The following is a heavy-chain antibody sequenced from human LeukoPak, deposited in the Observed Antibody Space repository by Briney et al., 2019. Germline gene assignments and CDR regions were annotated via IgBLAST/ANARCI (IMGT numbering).Heavy chain of an antibody. D-gene: IGHD3-10*01. CDR2: IYNSVTT. CDR3: ARGARSSDY. V-gene: IGHV4-59*13. CDR1: GLSISANS. Sequence: SETLSLTYTVSGLSISANSWSWIRQPPGKGLEWIGYIYNSVTTNYNPSLTSRVTISVDTSKNQLSLKLSSATAADTAVYYCARGARSSDYWGQGTLVTVSS. J-gene: IGHJ4*02.